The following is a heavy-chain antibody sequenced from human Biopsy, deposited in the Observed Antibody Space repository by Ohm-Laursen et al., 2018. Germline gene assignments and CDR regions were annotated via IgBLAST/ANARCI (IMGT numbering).Heavy chain of an antibody. J-gene: IGHJ4*02. CDR3: ARDPLNGHKHFDY. D-gene: IGHD2-8*01. CDR1: SYTFTDYN. Sequence: SVKVSCKASSYTFTDYNIHWMRQAPGQGLEWLGYINCKTGATNHAQKFQGTVIMTRDTSISAAYLALGSLRSADTAIYYCARDPLNGHKHFDYWGQGSLVTVSS. CDR2: INCKTGAT. V-gene: IGHV1-2*02.